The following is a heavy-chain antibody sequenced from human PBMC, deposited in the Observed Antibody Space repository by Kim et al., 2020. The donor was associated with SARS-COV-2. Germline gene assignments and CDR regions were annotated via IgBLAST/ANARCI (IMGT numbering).Heavy chain of an antibody. CDR2: ISAYNGNT. Sequence: ASVKVSCKASGYTFTSYGISWVRQAPGQGLEWMGWISAYNGNTNYAQKLQCRVTMTTDTSTSTAYMELRSLRSDDTAVYYCASGGIVVVPAAIPYYYYYMDVWGKGTTVTVSS. V-gene: IGHV1-18*01. CDR3: ASGGIVVVPAAIPYYYYYMDV. CDR1: GYTFTSYG. D-gene: IGHD2-2*01. J-gene: IGHJ6*03.